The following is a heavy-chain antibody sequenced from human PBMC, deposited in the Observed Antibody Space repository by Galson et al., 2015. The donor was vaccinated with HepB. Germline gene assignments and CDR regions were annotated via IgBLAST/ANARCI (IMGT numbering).Heavy chain of an antibody. J-gene: IGHJ6*02. CDR3: ARLGPPTNNHYYYGMDV. CDR2: ISSSGSTL. Sequence: SLRLSCAASGFTFSSYNMNWVRQAPGKGLEWVPYISSSGSTLYYADSVKGRFTISRDNAKNSLYLQMNSLRAEDTAVYYCARLGPPTNNHYYYGMDVWGQGTTVTVSS. V-gene: IGHV3-48*03. D-gene: IGHD1-14*01. CDR1: GFTFSSYN.